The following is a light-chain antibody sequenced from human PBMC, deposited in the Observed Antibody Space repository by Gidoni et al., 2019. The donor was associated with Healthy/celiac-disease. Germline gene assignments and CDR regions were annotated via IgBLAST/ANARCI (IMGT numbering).Light chain of an antibody. V-gene: IGKV3-15*01. J-gene: IGKJ4*01. CDR1: QSVSSN. CDR2: GAS. CDR3: QQYNNWPALT. Sequence: EIVMTQSPATLSVSPGERATLSCRASQSVSSNLAWDQQKPGQAPRLLIYGASTRATGIPARFSGSGSGTEFTLTISSLQSEDFAVYYCQQYNNWPALTFXGXTKVXIK.